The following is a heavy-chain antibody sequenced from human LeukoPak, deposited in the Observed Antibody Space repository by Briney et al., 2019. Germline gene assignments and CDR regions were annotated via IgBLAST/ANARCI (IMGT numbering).Heavy chain of an antibody. CDR3: ATGYCSSTSCYNPSYYYYGMDV. D-gene: IGHD2-2*02. CDR2: ISGSGGST. J-gene: IGHJ6*02. CDR1: GFTFSSYA. V-gene: IGHV3-23*01. Sequence: GGSLRLSCAASGFTFSSYAMSWVRQAPGKGLEWVSAISGSGGSTYYADSVKGRFTISRDNSKNTLYLQMNRLRAEDTAVYYCATGYCSSTSCYNPSYYYYGMDVWGQGTTVTVSS.